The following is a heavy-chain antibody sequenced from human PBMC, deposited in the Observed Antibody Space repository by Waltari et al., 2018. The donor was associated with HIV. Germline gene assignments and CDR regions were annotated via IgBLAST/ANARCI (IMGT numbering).Heavy chain of an antibody. Sequence: QVQLVQSGAEVKKPGASVKVSCKSSGYTFINYDINCVRQDTGQGLEWMGWVNPNSGNTGYAQKFQGRVTMTRNTSINTAYMELSSLTSEDTAVYYCARWAASSGWYYWWFDPWGQGTLVTVSS. V-gene: IGHV1-8*01. CDR2: VNPNSGNT. D-gene: IGHD6-19*01. CDR1: GYTFINYD. J-gene: IGHJ5*02. CDR3: ARWAASSGWYYWWFDP.